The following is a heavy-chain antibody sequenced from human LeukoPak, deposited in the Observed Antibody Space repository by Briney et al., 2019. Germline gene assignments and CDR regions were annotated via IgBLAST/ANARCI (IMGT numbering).Heavy chain of an antibody. V-gene: IGHV4-34*09. J-gene: IGHJ4*02. D-gene: IGHD5-18*01. Sequence: TSETLSLTCAVYGGSFSGYYWSWIRQPPGKGLEWIGEINHSGSTYYNPSLKSRVTISVDTSKNQFSLKLSSVTAADTAVYYCARAKYSYGYWYFDYWGQGTLVTVSS. CDR2: INHSGST. CDR1: GGSFSGYY. CDR3: ARAKYSYGYWYFDY.